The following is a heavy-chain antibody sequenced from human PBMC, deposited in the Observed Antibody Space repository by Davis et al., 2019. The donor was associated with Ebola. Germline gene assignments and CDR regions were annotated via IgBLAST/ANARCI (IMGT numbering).Heavy chain of an antibody. D-gene: IGHD6-19*01. J-gene: IGHJ4*02. CDR3: AREGTGGSSGWPTYRGLFDY. CDR2: IYYSGST. CDR1: GGSISSHY. Sequence: PSETLSLTCTVSGGSISSHYWSWIRQPPGKGLEWIGYIYYSGSTNYNPSLKSRVTISVDTSKNQFSLKLSSVTAADTAVYYCAREGTGGSSGWPTYRGLFDYWGQGTLVTVSS. V-gene: IGHV4-59*11.